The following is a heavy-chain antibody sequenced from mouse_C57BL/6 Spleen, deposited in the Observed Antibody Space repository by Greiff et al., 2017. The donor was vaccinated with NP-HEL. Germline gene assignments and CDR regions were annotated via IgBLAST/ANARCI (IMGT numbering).Heavy chain of an antibody. CDR3: ARRVGDYAMDY. V-gene: IGHV5-6*01. Sequence: EVHLVESGGDLVKPGGSLKLSCAASGFTFSSYGMSWVRQTPDKRLEWVATISSGGSYTYYPDSVKGRFTIARDNAKNTRYLQMSSLKSEDTAMYYCARRVGDYAMDYWGQGTSVTVSS. D-gene: IGHD1-1*01. CDR2: ISSGGSYT. CDR1: GFTFSSYG. J-gene: IGHJ4*01.